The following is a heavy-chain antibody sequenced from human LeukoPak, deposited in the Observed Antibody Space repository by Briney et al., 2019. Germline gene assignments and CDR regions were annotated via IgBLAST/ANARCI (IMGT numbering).Heavy chain of an antibody. J-gene: IGHJ4*02. CDR1: GGSIRSYF. CDR2: IYSSGSA. CDR3: ASEERWQQSSPLDY. V-gene: IGHV4-4*07. D-gene: IGHD5-24*01. Sequence: SETLSLTCTVSGGSIRSYFWHWIRQPAGKGLEWVGRIYSSGSANYNPSLKSRVTMSVDTSNNQFSLKLNSVTAADTAVYYCASEERWQQSSPLDYWGRGTLVTVSS.